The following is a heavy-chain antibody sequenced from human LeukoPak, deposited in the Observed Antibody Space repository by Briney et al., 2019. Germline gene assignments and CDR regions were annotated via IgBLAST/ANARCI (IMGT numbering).Heavy chain of an antibody. CDR2: ISGSGGST. CDR3: ARVPRLLWFGVTYYYYYYMDV. CDR1: GFTFSSYA. V-gene: IGHV3-23*01. Sequence: GGSLRLSCAASGFTFSSYAMNWVRQAPGKGLEWVSAISGSGGSTYYADSVKGRFTISRDNAKNSLYLQMNSLRAEDTAVYYCARVPRLLWFGVTYYYYYYMDVWGKGTTVTVSS. D-gene: IGHD3-10*01. J-gene: IGHJ6*03.